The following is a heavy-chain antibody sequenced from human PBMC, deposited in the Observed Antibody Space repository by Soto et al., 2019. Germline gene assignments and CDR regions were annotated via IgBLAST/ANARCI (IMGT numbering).Heavy chain of an antibody. CDR2: INPDGSST. V-gene: IGHV3-74*01. J-gene: IGHJ4*02. Sequence: EVQLVESGGGLVQPGGSLRLSCAVSGFTFSSYWMHWVRQAPGKGLVWVSRINPDGSSTSYADSVKGRFTISRDNARNTLYLQMISLGAEDTAVYYCTRDPPGTGIDYWGQGTLVTVSS. D-gene: IGHD1-1*01. CDR3: TRDPPGTGIDY. CDR1: GFTFSSYW.